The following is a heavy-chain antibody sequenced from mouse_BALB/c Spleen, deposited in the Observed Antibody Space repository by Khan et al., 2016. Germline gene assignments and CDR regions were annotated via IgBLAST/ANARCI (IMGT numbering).Heavy chain of an antibody. CDR2: IYPGDGDT. D-gene: IGHD2-2*01. CDR1: GYAFSSYW. J-gene: IGHJ3*01. CDR3: AREGYGYDTFAY. V-gene: IGHV1-80*01. Sequence: QVQLQQPGAELVRPGSSVKISCKASGYAFSSYWMNWVKQRPGQGLEWIGQIYPGDGDTNYNGKFKGKATLTADKSSSTAYMQLSSLTSEDSAVYFCAREGYGYDTFAYWGQGTLVTVSA.